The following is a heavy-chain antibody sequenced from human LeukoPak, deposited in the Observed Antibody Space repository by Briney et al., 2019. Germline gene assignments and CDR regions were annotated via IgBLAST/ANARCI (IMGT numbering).Heavy chain of an antibody. Sequence: SETLSLTCAVSGGSFSGYYWSWIRQPPGKGLEWIGEINHSGSSSYKPSLKSRVTISVDTSKNQFSLKLSSVTAADTAVYYCASDHSRDAFDIWGQGTMVTVSS. CDR2: INHSGSS. CDR1: GGSFSGYY. V-gene: IGHV4-34*01. J-gene: IGHJ3*02. CDR3: ASDHSRDAFDI.